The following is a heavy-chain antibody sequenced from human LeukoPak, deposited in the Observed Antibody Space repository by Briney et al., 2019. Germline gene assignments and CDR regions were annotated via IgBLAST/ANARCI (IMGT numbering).Heavy chain of an antibody. D-gene: IGHD5-18*01. V-gene: IGHV3-30*02. J-gene: IGHJ4*02. CDR3: AKDDTATIDY. CDR2: IRYDGSNK. CDR1: GFTFSSSG. Sequence: GSLRLSCAASGFTFSSSGIHWVRQAPGKGLEWVAFIRYDGSNKYYAESVKGRFTISRDNSKNMLYLQMNSLRAEDTAVYHCAKDDTATIDYWGQGTLVTVSS.